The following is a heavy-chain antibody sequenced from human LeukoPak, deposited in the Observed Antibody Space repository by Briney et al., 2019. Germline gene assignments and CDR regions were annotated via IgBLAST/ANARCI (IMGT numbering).Heavy chain of an antibody. J-gene: IGHJ3*02. CDR3: ARELHDYGVLHAFDI. Sequence: PSETLSLTCTVSGGSISSGDYYWSWIRQPPGKGLEWIGYIYYSGSTYYNPSLKSRVTISVDTSKNQFSLKLSSVTAADTAVYYCARELHDYGVLHAFDIWGQGTMVTVSS. V-gene: IGHV4-30-4*01. CDR2: IYYSGST. D-gene: IGHD4-17*01. CDR1: GGSISSGDYY.